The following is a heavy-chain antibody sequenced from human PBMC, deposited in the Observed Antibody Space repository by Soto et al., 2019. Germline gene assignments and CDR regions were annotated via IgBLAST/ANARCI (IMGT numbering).Heavy chain of an antibody. CDR3: ARRGYSSSWYSSVRGYYYYGMDV. CDR1: GYSFTSYW. V-gene: IGHV5-10-1*01. J-gene: IGHJ6*02. Sequence: PGESLKISCKGSGYSFTSYWISWVRQMPGKGLEWMGRIDPSDSYTNYSPSFQGHVTISADKSISTAYLQWSSLKASDTAMYYCARRGYSSSWYSSVRGYYYYGMDVWGQGXTVTVSS. D-gene: IGHD6-13*01. CDR2: IDPSDSYT.